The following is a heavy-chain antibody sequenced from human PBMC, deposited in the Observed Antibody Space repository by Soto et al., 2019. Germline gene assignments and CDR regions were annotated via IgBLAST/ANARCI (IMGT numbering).Heavy chain of an antibody. CDR2: IIPIFGTA. Sequence: WASVKVSCKASGGTFSSYAISWVRQAPGQGLEWMGGIIPIFGTANYAQKFQGRVTITADESTSTAYMELSSLRSEDTAVYYCARGYYGSGSYSPYYYYGMDVWGQGTTVTVSS. CDR3: ARGYYGSGSYSPYYYYGMDV. D-gene: IGHD3-10*01. J-gene: IGHJ6*02. CDR1: GGTFSSYA. V-gene: IGHV1-69*13.